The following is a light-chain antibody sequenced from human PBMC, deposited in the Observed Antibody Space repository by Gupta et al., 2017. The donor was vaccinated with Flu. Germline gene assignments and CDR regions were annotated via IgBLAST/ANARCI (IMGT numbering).Light chain of an antibody. CDR1: QSISSY. CDR3: QQSYSTRYS. J-gene: IGKJ2*03. V-gene: IGKV1-39*01. CDR2: AAS. Sequence: DFQMTQSPSSLSASVGDRVTITCRASQSISSYLNWYQQKPGKAPKLLIYAASSLQSGVPSRFSGSGSGTDFTRTIISLQPEDFATYYCQQSYSTRYSFGQGTKLEIK.